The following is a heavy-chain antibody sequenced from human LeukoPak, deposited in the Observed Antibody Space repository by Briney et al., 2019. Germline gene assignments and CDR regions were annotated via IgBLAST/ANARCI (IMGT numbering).Heavy chain of an antibody. J-gene: IGHJ4*02. CDR1: GFSFSSYA. CDR2: ISASGGST. Sequence: GGSLRLSCAASGFSFSSYAMTWVRQAPGKGLEWVSTISASGGSTYYADSVKGRFTMSRDDSKNTLYLQMSGLRDEDTAVYYCAKALTHSTGWFFDYWGQGTLVTVSS. V-gene: IGHV3-23*01. CDR3: AKALTHSTGWFFDY. D-gene: IGHD6-19*01.